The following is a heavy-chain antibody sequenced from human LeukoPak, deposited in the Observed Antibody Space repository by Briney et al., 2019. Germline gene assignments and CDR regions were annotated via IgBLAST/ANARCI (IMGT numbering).Heavy chain of an antibody. D-gene: IGHD3-10*01. CDR1: GYTFTGYY. J-gene: IGHJ3*02. CDR3: AVDTIYGSGSYYSHDAFDI. CDR2: INPNSGGT. Sequence: ASVKVSCKASGYTFTGYYMHWVRQAPGQGLEWMGWINPNSGGTNYAQKFQGRVIMTRDTSIRTAYMELSRLRSDDTAVYYCAVDTIYGSGSYYSHDAFDIWGQGTMVTVSS. V-gene: IGHV1-2*02.